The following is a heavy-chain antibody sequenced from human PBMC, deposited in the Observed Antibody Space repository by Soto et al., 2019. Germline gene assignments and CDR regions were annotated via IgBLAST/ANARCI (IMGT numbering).Heavy chain of an antibody. J-gene: IGHJ4*02. Sequence: ASVKVSCTASGYTFTSYGISWVRQAPGQGLEWMGWVSAYNGDTNYAQNFQDRVTMTTDTSTSTAYMDLRSLRSDDTATYYCARDRGYCANGVCFRYDYWGQGTLVTVSS. D-gene: IGHD2-8*01. V-gene: IGHV1-18*01. CDR3: ARDRGYCANGVCFRYDY. CDR1: GYTFTSYG. CDR2: VSAYNGDT.